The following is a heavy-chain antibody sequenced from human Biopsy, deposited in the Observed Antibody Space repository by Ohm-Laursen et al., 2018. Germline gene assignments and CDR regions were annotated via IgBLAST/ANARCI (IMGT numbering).Heavy chain of an antibody. CDR3: SKCMTGGSNYYFHH. CDR2: IAIGSIYV. J-gene: IGHJ4*02. Sequence: SLRLSCSASGLTFSDFSMNWVCQAPGKGLEWVSSIAIGSIYVYYADSVKGRFTISRDDSKNTLYLQMNSLRGEDTAVYYCSKCMTGGSNYYFHHCGQGTLVTVSS. CDR1: GLTFSDFS. V-gene: IGHV3-21*01. D-gene: IGHD2-8*01.